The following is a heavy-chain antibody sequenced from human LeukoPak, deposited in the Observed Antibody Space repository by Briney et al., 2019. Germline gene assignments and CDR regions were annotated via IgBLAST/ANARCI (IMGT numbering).Heavy chain of an antibody. Sequence: GGSLRLSCPGSGFTFSSAWMTWFRQIPGKGLEWVGHIKSRTDGGTTDYAAPVKGRFTISRDDAKNTVYLQMNSLRTEDSAVYFCATEFYSNGYNFWGQGTLVIVSS. CDR2: IKSRTDGGTT. CDR3: ATEFYSNGYNF. D-gene: IGHD5-24*01. J-gene: IGHJ4*02. CDR1: GFTFSSAW. V-gene: IGHV3-15*01.